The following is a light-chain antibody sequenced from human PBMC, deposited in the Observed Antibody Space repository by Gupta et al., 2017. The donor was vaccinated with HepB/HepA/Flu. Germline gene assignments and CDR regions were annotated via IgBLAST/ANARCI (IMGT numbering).Light chain of an antibody. CDR2: GKN. CDR3: DHSDASLNSEV. CDR1: SSNIGSNP. Sequence: QSVVTQPPSASGAPGQRVTISCSGSSSNIGSNPVNWYQQLPGTDPKLLIYGKNQRPSGVPDRFSCYKSGTYASPETXGXHSEDEXDDYWDHSDASLNSEVFGSGTKLTVL. V-gene: IGLV1-44*01. J-gene: IGLJ1*01.